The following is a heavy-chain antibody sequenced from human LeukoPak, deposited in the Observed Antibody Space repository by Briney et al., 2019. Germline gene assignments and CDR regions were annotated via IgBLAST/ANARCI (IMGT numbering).Heavy chain of an antibody. Sequence: GGSLRLSCAASGFTFSSYSMNWVRQAPGKGLEWVSSISSSSSYIYYADSVKGRFTISRDNAKNSLYLQMNSLRAEDTAVCYCASELLWFGEFDYWGQGTLVTVSS. D-gene: IGHD3-10*01. CDR3: ASELLWFGEFDY. CDR2: ISSSSSYI. J-gene: IGHJ4*02. V-gene: IGHV3-21*01. CDR1: GFTFSSYS.